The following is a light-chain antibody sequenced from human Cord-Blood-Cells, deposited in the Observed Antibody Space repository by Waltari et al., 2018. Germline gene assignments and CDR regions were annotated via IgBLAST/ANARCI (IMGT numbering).Light chain of an antibody. CDR3: QVWDSSTAL. V-gene: IGLV3-9*01. CDR2: RDS. J-gene: IGLJ3*02. Sequence: SYELTPPPSVSVALGQTARITCGGNNIGSQNVRWCQQQPGQAPVRVIYRDSNRPSGIPGRFAGDDAGNPATLTSSRAQAGDEADYCCQVWDSSTALFGGGTKLTVL. CDR1: NIGSQN.